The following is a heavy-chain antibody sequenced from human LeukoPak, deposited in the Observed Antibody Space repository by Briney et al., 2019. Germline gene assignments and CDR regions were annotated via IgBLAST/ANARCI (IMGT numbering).Heavy chain of an antibody. V-gene: IGHV1-69*13. D-gene: IGHD4-23*01. CDR2: IIPIFGTA. CDR3: AKNPTVVTPYYFDY. CDR1: VCTFSSYA. Sequence: SVKVSRKASVCTFSSYAISWVRQAPGQGLEWMGGIIPIFGTANYAQKFQGRVTITADESTSTAYMELSSLRSEDTAVYYCAKNPTVVTPYYFDYWGQGTLVTVSS. J-gene: IGHJ4*02.